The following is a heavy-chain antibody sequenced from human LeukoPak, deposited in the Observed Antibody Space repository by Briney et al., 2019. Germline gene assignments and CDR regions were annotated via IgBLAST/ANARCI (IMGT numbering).Heavy chain of an antibody. V-gene: IGHV3-7*01. CDR3: ARVRAYDSSGYYYYYYYYYMDV. Sequence: GSLRLSCAASEFTFSSYWMSWVRPAPGKGLEWVANIKQDGSEKYYLDSVKGRFTISRDNAKNSLYLQMNSPRAEDMAVYYCARVRAYDSSGYYYYYYYYYMDVWGKGTSVTVSS. J-gene: IGHJ6*03. CDR1: EFTFSSYW. D-gene: IGHD3-22*01. CDR2: IKQDGSEK.